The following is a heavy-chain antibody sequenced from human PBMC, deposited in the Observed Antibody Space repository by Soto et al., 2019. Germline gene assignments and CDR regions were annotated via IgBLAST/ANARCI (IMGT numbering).Heavy chain of an antibody. D-gene: IGHD3-3*01. CDR1: GYTLTELS. CDR3: ATWGGFWRGPGLYYYYYMDV. CDR2: FDPEDGET. Sequence: ASVKVSCKVSGYTLTELSMHWVRQAPGKGLEWMGGFDPEDGETIYAQKFQGRVTMTEDTSTDTAYMELSSLRSEDTAVYYCATWGGFWRGPGLYYYYYMDVWGKGTTVTVSS. J-gene: IGHJ6*03. V-gene: IGHV1-24*01.